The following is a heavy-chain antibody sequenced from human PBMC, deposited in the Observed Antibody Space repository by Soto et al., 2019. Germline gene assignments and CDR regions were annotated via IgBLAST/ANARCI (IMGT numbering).Heavy chain of an antibody. V-gene: IGHV3-74*01. CDR3: ARNIAAAGRRVYYYGMDV. D-gene: IGHD6-13*01. CDR1: EITFSSDW. J-gene: IGHJ6*02. CDR2: INSDGSST. Sequence: GSLRLACADSEITFSSDWMHWVRQAPGKGLVWVSRINSDGSSTSYADSVKGRFTISRDNAKNSLYLQMNSLRAEDTAVYYCARNIAAAGRRVYYYGMDVWGQGTTVTVSS.